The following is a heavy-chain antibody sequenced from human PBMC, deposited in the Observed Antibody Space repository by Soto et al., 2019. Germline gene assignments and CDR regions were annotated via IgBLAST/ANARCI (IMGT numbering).Heavy chain of an antibody. D-gene: IGHD1-20*01. CDR2: IDTGTTFM. V-gene: IGHV3-21*01. Sequence: EVQLVESGGGLVKPGGSLRLSCAASGFSFSNFTMNWVRQAPGKGLEWVSSIDTGTTFMFYADSVTGRFTISRDNSKKSVYLQMNSLRAEDTAVYYCARETGFYSLNDGLMEVWGQGTTVTVSS. CDR3: ARETGFYSLNDGLMEV. J-gene: IGHJ6*02. CDR1: GFSFSNFT.